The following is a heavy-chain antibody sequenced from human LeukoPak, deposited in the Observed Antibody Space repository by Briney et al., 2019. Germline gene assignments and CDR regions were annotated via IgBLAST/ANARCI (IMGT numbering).Heavy chain of an antibody. D-gene: IGHD1-26*01. CDR1: GFTFDDYA. CDR3: AKDSSGSYYGPGRFFDY. Sequence: GGSLRLSCAASGFTFDDYAMHWVWQAPGKGLEWVSGISWNSGSIGYADSVKGRFTISRDNAKNSLYLQMNSLRAEDMALYYCAKDSSGSYYGPGRFFDYWGQGTLVTVSS. V-gene: IGHV3-9*03. J-gene: IGHJ4*02. CDR2: ISWNSGSI.